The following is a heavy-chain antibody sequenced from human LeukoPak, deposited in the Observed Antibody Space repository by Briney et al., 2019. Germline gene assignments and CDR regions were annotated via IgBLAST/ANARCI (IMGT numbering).Heavy chain of an antibody. V-gene: IGHV3-23*01. CDR1: GFTFSSYS. CDR2: ISGSGGST. Sequence: GGSLRLSCAASGFTFSSYSMNWVRQAPGKGLEWVSAISGSGGSTYYADSVKGRFTISRDNSKNTLYLQMNSLRAEDTAVYYCATGITMIVVVIPGYWGQGTLVTVSS. D-gene: IGHD3-22*01. CDR3: ATGITMIVVVIPGY. J-gene: IGHJ4*02.